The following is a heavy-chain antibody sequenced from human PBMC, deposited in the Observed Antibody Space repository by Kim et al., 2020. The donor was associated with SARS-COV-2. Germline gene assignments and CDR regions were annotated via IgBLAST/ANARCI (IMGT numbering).Heavy chain of an antibody. Sequence: SETLSLTCTVSGGSISNYYWSWVRQPPGKGLEWIGHIYHSGSTSYNPSLKSRLTISVDMSKNQFPLKLSSVTAADTAVYYCARLSKYSSSWYPDYWGQGTLVTVSS. J-gene: IGHJ4*02. D-gene: IGHD6-13*01. V-gene: IGHV4-59*01. CDR1: GGSISNYY. CDR2: IYHSGST. CDR3: ARLSKYSSSWYPDY.